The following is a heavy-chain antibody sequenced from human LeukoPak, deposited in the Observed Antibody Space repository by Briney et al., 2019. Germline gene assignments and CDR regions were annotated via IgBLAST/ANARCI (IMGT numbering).Heavy chain of an antibody. Sequence: ALVKVSYKASGCTFTSYVIRGVGQAAGRGVEWMGYIRAYNSNTNYAQKIQGRVTMTTDTSTSTAYMELRSLRSDDTAVYYCARARIAADLGMDVWGQGTTVTVSS. V-gene: IGHV1-18*01. J-gene: IGHJ6*02. CDR3: ARARIAADLGMDV. CDR2: IRAYNSNT. D-gene: IGHD6-13*01. CDR1: GCTFTSYV.